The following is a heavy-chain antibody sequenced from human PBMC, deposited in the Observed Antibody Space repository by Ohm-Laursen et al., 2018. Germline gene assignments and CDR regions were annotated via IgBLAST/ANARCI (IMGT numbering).Heavy chain of an antibody. V-gene: IGHV3-21*01. Sequence: SLRLSCTASGFTFSSYGMSWVRQAPGKGPEWVSSISRSGGGTYYADSVKGRFTISRDNAKNSLYLQMNSLRAEDTAVYYCARDIRWFAPWGKGTLVTVSS. CDR1: GFTFSSYG. D-gene: IGHD3-3*02. CDR3: ARDIRWFAP. CDR2: ISRSGGGT. J-gene: IGHJ5*02.